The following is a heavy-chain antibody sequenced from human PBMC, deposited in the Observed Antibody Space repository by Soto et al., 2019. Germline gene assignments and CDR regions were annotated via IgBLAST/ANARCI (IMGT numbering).Heavy chain of an antibody. CDR2: IYYSGST. D-gene: IGHD3-3*01. J-gene: IGHJ5*02. Sequence: SETLSLTCTVSGGSISSGGYYWSWIRQHPGKGLEWIGYIYYSGSTYYNPSLKSRVTISVDTSKNQFSLKLSTVTAAATSVYYCARYPHRIERFLGRDWFDPWGQGTLVTVSS. CDR1: GGSISSGGYY. V-gene: IGHV4-31*03. CDR3: ARYPHRIERFLGRDWFDP.